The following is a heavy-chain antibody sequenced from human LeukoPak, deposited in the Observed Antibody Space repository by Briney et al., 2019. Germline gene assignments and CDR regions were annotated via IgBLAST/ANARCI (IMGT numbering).Heavy chain of an antibody. CDR1: GGSISSSSYY. CDR2: IYYSGSS. V-gene: IGHV4-39*01. D-gene: IGHD1-26*01. CDR3: ARLRWELRPPQSHVDY. J-gene: IGHJ4*02. Sequence: TSGTLSLTCTVSGGSISSSSYYWGWIRQPPGKGLVWIGSIYYSGSSYYNPSLKSRVTISVDTSKNQFSLKLSSVTAADTAVYYCARLRWELRPPQSHVDYWGQGTLVTVS.